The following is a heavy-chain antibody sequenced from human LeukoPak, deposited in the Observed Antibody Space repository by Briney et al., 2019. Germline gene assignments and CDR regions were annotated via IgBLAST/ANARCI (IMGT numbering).Heavy chain of an antibody. V-gene: IGHV4-34*01. CDR1: GVSFKDYY. Sequence: SETLSLTCAVSGVSFKDYYWSWVRQTPGKGLEWIGEINHSGYTNDSPSLKSRVTLSIDTSRKQFSLNLRSVTVADSGIYYCTRMTTGHDYWGQGTLVTVSS. J-gene: IGHJ4*02. D-gene: IGHD4-17*01. CDR2: INHSGYT. CDR3: TRMTTGHDY.